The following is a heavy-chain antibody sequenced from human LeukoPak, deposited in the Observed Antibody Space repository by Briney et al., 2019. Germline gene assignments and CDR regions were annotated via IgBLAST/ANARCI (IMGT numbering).Heavy chain of an antibody. D-gene: IGHD6-19*01. CDR1: GFTFSSYS. Sequence: GGSLRLSCAASGFTFSSYSMNWVRQAPGKGLEWVSSISTSSSYIYYADSLKGRFTISRDNAKNSLYLQMNSLRADDTAVYYCARGDPDISFAVAGEAFDIRGQGTMVTVSS. CDR2: ISTSSSYI. CDR3: ARGDPDISFAVAGEAFDI. J-gene: IGHJ3*02. V-gene: IGHV3-21*01.